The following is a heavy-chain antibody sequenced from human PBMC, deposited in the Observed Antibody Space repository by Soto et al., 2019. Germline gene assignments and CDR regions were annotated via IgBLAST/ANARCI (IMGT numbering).Heavy chain of an antibody. CDR3: ARGQWSGSYYYYGMDV. J-gene: IGHJ6*02. Sequence: QMQLQESGPGLVKPSQTLSLTCTVSGDSLSSGGFYWSWIRLHPGKGLEWIGYIYYSGRTYYNPSPKSLLTISVDTSKNQFSLKLSSVTAADTAVYYCARGQWSGSYYYYGMDVWGQGTTVTVSS. CDR2: IYYSGRT. V-gene: IGHV4-31*01. D-gene: IGHD3-10*02. CDR1: GDSLSSGGFY.